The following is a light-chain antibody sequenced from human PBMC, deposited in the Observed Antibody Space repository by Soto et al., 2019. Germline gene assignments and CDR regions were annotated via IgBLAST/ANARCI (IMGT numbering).Light chain of an antibody. CDR2: GAS. CDR3: QQYGSSPQWT. V-gene: IGKV3-20*01. CDR1: QSVSSSY. Sequence: EIVLTQSPGTLSLSPGERATLSCRASQSVSSSYLAWYQQKPGQAPRLLIYGASSRATGIPDRFSGSGSGTHFPLTISRLEPEDFAVYYCQQYGSSPQWTFGQGTKVEIK. J-gene: IGKJ1*01.